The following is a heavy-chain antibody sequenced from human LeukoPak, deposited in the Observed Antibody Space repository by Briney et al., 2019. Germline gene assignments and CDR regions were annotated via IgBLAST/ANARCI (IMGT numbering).Heavy chain of an antibody. CDR3: TTSPRLEQHTGCY. D-gene: IGHD1/OR15-1a*01. CDR2: IKTTTDGGTT. V-gene: IGHV3-15*01. Sequence: PGGSLRLSCAGSGFTFTNAWMSWVRQAPGKGGEWVGRIKTTTDGGTTECAASVKGRFTISRDDSTNTLYLQMNSLETEDTAVYYCTTSPRLEQHTGCYWGQGTLFTVSS. CDR1: GFTFTNAW. J-gene: IGHJ4*02.